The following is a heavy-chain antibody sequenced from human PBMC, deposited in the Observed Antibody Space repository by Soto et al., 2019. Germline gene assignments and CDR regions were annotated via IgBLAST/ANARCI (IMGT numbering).Heavy chain of an antibody. J-gene: IGHJ4*02. D-gene: IGHD3-3*01. CDR2: ISYDGSNK. CDR1: GFTFSSYG. Sequence: GGSLRLSCAASGFTFSSYGMHWVRQAPGKGLEWVAVISYDGSNKYYADSVKGRFTISRDNSKNTLYLQMNSLRAEDTAVYYCAKSPDFWSGSSFDYWGQGTLVTVSS. V-gene: IGHV3-30*18. CDR3: AKSPDFWSGSSFDY.